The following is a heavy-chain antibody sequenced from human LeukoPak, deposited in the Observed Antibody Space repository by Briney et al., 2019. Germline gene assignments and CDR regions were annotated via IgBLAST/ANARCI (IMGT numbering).Heavy chain of an antibody. D-gene: IGHD1-26*01. CDR2: IRYDGSNK. CDR3: AKDRGVGAANFDY. Sequence: AGGTLRLSCAASGFTFSSYGMHWVRQAPGKGLEWVAFIRYDGSNKYYADSVKGRFTISRDNSKNTLYLQMNSLRAEDTAVYYCAKDRGVGAANFDYWGQGTLVTVSS. CDR1: GFTFSSYG. V-gene: IGHV3-30*02. J-gene: IGHJ4*02.